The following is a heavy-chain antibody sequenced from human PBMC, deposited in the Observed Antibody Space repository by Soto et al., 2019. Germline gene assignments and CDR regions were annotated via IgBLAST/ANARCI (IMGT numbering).Heavy chain of an antibody. CDR2: IYYSGST. CDR3: AREGRQWPPEYYFDY. D-gene: IGHD6-19*01. Sequence: SETLSLTCTVSGGSISSYYWSWIRQPPGKGLEWIGYIYYSGSTNYNPSLKSRVTISVDTSKNQFSLKLSSVTAADTAVYYCAREGRQWPPEYYFDYWGQGTLVTVSS. CDR1: GGSISSYY. J-gene: IGHJ4*02. V-gene: IGHV4-59*01.